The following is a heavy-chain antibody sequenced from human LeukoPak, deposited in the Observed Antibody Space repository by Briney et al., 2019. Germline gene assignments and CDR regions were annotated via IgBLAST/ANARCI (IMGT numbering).Heavy chain of an antibody. CDR2: INHSGST. Sequence: SETLSLTCAVYGGSFSGYYWSWIRQPPGKGLEWIREINHSGSTNYNPSLKSRVTISVDTSKNQFSLKLISVTAADTAVYYCARRATNSRITMVRGVIVAANNHHFDYWGQGTLVTLSS. CDR3: ARRATNSRITMVRGVIVAANNHHFDY. J-gene: IGHJ4*02. CDR1: GGSFSGYY. D-gene: IGHD3-10*01. V-gene: IGHV4-34*01.